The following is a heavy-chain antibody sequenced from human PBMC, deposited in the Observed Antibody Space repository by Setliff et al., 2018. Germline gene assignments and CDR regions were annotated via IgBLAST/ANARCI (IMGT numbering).Heavy chain of an antibody. CDR1: GGSITSGSYY. D-gene: IGHD1-26*01. J-gene: IGHJ4*02. Sequence: PSETLSLTCAVSGGSITSGSYYWSWIRQPAGEGLEWIGRLHTSVTTVYNPSLKGRVTISADTSTNHFSLKLTSVTAADTAVYYCARDNTIVGATDYWGQGALVTVSS. CDR3: ARDNTIVGATDY. V-gene: IGHV4-61*02. CDR2: LHTSVTT.